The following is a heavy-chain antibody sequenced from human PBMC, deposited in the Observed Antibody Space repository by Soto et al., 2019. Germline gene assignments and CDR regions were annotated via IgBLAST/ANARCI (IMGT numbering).Heavy chain of an antibody. V-gene: IGHV6-1*01. D-gene: IGHD1-1*01. J-gene: IGHJ3*02. CDR2: TYYRSKWYN. CDR3: ARERITTSGCDALDI. Sequence: SQTLSLTCAISGDSVSGNSAAWNWIRQSPSRGLEWLGRTYYRSKWYNDYSVSVKSRITVTPDTSKNQFSLHLKSVTPEDTAVYYCARERITTSGCDALDIWGQGTMVTVSS. CDR1: GDSVSGNSAA.